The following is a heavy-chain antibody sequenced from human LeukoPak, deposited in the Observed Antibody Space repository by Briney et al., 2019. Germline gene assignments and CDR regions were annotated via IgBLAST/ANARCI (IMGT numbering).Heavy chain of an antibody. J-gene: IGHJ4*02. CDR1: GYSISSGYY. CDR2: IYHSGST. CDR3: ARGISGWYEFDY. Sequence: PSETLSLTCAVSGYSISSGYYWGWIRQPPGKGLEWIGSIYHSGSTYYNPSLKSRVTISVDTSKNQFSLKLSSVTAADTAVYYCARGISGWYEFDYWGQGTLVPVFS. D-gene: IGHD6-19*01. V-gene: IGHV4-38-2*01.